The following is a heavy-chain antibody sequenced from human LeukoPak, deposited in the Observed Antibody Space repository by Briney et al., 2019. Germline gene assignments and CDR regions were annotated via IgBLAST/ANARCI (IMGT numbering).Heavy chain of an antibody. J-gene: IGHJ3*02. Sequence: PSQTLSLTCNVSGDSISSDGYYWNWIRQPAGKGLEWIGRIYISGPTNYNPSLKSRVTISVDTSKNQFSLKLSSVTAADTAVYYCARRQEQWLVPDLYAFDIWGQGTMVTVSS. CDR1: GDSISSDGYY. D-gene: IGHD6-19*01. CDR2: IYISGPT. CDR3: ARRQEQWLVPDLYAFDI. V-gene: IGHV4-61*02.